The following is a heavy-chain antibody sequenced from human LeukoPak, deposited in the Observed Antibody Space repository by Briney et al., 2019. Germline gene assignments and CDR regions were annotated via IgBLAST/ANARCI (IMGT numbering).Heavy chain of an antibody. J-gene: IGHJ4*02. CDR1: GFTFSSYW. CDR3: AGVQWELRGVGSYFEY. CDR2: IKQDGSEK. D-gene: IGHD1-26*01. Sequence: HPGGSLRLSCVVSGFTFSSYWMSWVRQAPGKGLEWVANIKQDGSEKYYVDSVKGRFTMSRDNAKNSLYLQMNSLRAEDTAVYYCAGVQWELRGVGSYFEYWGQGALVTVSS. V-gene: IGHV3-7*01.